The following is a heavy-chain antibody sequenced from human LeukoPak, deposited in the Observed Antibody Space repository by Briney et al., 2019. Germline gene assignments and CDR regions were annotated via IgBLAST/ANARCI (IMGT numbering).Heavy chain of an antibody. J-gene: IGHJ3*02. CDR1: GFTFSSYA. CDR3: AKCFAVVTAVDAFDI. V-gene: IGHV3-23*01. CDR2: ISGSGGST. D-gene: IGHD2-21*02. Sequence: PGGSLRLSCAASGFTFSSYAMSWVRQAPGRGLEWVSAISGSGGSTYYADSVKGRFTISRDNSKNTLYLQMNSLRAEDTAVYYCAKCFAVVTAVDAFDIWGQGTMVTVSS.